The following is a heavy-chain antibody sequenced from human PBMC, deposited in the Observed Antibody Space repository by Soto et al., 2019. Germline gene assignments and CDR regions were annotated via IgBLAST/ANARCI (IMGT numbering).Heavy chain of an antibody. CDR1: GFTFSSYA. CDR2: ISGSGGTT. CDR3: TKAGTRYCSGGSCYSKGFDP. Sequence: GGSLRLSCAASGFTFSSYAMSWVRQAPGKGLEWVSAISGSGGTTYYADSVKGRFTISRDNSKNTLYLQMNSLRAEDTAVYYCTKAGTRYCSGGSCYSKGFDPWGQGTPVTVSS. J-gene: IGHJ5*02. V-gene: IGHV3-23*01. D-gene: IGHD2-15*01.